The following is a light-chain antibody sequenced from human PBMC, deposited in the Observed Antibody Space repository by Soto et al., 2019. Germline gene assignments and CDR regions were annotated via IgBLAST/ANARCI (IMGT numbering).Light chain of an antibody. J-gene: IGKJ1*01. V-gene: IGKV3-20*01. CDR3: QIYGSPSWT. CDR1: QSVTSNY. Sequence: EIVLTQSAGTVSLSPGERATLCFRASQSVTSNYLAWHKQKHGQATRLIIFAESSRATGIPDKFSGSGSGKDFTITISRLEPDDLAVYYCQIYGSPSWTCGQGPTGDIK. CDR2: AES.